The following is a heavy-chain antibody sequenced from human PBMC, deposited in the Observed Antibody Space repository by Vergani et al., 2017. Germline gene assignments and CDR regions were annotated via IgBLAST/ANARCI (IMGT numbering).Heavy chain of an antibody. J-gene: IGHJ6*02. V-gene: IGHV3-21*01. CDR3: ARDGGLWFGELSGYYGMDV. Sequence: EVQLVESGGGLVKPGGSLRLSCAASGFTFSSYSMNWVRQAPGKGLEWVSSISSSSSYIYYADSVKGRFTISRDNAKNSLYLQMISLRAEDTAVYYCARDGGLWFGELSGYYGMDVWGQGTTVTVSS. CDR2: ISSSSSYI. D-gene: IGHD3-10*01. CDR1: GFTFSSYS.